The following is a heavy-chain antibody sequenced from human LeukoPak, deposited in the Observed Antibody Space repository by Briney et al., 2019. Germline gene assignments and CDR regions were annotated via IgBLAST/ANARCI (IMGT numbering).Heavy chain of an antibody. CDR2: INPNSGGT. V-gene: IGHV1-2*02. Sequence: ASVKVSCKASGYTFTGYYMHWVRQAPGQGLEGMGWINPNSGGTNYAQKFQGRVTMTRDTSISTAYMELSRLRSDDTAVYYCARVYYDILTGYTNYYYYYMDVWGKGTTVTISS. J-gene: IGHJ6*03. CDR3: ARVYYDILTGYTNYYYYYMDV. D-gene: IGHD3-9*01. CDR1: GYTFTGYY.